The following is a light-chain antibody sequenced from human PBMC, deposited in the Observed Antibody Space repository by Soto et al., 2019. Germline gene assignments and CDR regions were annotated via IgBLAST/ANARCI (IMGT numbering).Light chain of an antibody. CDR2: YAS. Sequence: VMTQAPATLSVSPGERATLSCRASQTISRNLAWYQQNPGQPPRLLMYYASTRATGIAARFSGSGSGTDFTLTISSLEPEDFAVYYCQQRSNWPQTFGQGTKVDIK. V-gene: IGKV3-11*01. CDR3: QQRSNWPQT. J-gene: IGKJ1*01. CDR1: QTISRN.